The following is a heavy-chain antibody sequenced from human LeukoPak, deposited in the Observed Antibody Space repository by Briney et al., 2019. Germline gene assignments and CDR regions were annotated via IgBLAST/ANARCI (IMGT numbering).Heavy chain of an antibody. Sequence: SQTLSLTCTVSGGSISSGSYYWSWIRQPAGTGLEWIGRIYTSGSTNYNPSLKSRVAISVDTSKNQFSLKLSSVTAADTAVYYCARVPPTLLAGYYYYMDVWGKGTTVTVSS. CDR3: ARVPPTLLAGYYYYMDV. V-gene: IGHV4-61*02. CDR1: GGSISSGSYY. CDR2: IYTSGST. J-gene: IGHJ6*03. D-gene: IGHD2-15*01.